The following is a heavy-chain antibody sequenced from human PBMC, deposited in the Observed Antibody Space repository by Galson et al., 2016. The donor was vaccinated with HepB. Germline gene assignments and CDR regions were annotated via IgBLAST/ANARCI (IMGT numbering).Heavy chain of an antibody. CDR2: IYWDDDK. CDR1: GFSLSTSGVG. CDR3: AHRTVTAVTSPFNF. D-gene: IGHD4-17*01. V-gene: IGHV2-5*02. Sequence: PALVKPTQTLTLTCTFSGFSLSTSGVGVGWIRQPPGKALEWLAIIYWDDDKRYSPPLENRLTITKDTSKNPVVITVTDMDPVDTATYYCAHRTVTAVTSPFNFWGQGALVTVSS. J-gene: IGHJ4*02.